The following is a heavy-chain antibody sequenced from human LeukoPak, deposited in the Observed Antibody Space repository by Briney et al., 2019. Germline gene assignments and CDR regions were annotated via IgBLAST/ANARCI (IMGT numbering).Heavy chain of an antibody. V-gene: IGHV1-69*04. CDR2: IIPILGIA. D-gene: IGHD3-22*01. Sequence: SVKVSCKASGGTFSSYAISWVRQAPGQGLEWMGRIIPILGIANYAQKFQGRVTITADKSTSTAYMALSSLRSEDTAVYYCAREVDSYYYDSSGYYWGQGTLVTVSS. CDR3: AREVDSYYYDSSGYY. CDR1: GGTFSSYA. J-gene: IGHJ4*02.